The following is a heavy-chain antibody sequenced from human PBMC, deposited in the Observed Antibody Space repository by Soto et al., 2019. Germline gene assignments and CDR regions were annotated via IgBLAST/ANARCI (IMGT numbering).Heavy chain of an antibody. V-gene: IGHV2-26*01. J-gene: IGHJ6*02. CDR3: ARVMAGPGYYGMDL. CDR2: IFSHDEK. CDR1: GFSFSNARMG. Sequence: FGATLVNPTETLTLTCTVSGFSFSNARMGVSWIRQPPGKALEWLAHIFSHDEKSYSTSLKSRLTISKDTSKSQVVLTMTNMDPVDTATYYCARVMAGPGYYGMDLWGQGTTVTVS. D-gene: IGHD3-16*01.